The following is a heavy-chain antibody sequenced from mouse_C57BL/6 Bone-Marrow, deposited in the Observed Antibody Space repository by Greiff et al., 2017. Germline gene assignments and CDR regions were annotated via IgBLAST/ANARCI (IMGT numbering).Heavy chain of an antibody. J-gene: IGHJ2*01. V-gene: IGHV7-3*01. CDR2: IRNKANGYTT. CDR3: ARLEYYFDY. Sequence: EVQVVESGGGLVQPGGSLSLSCAASGFTFTDYYMSWVRQPPGKALEWLGFIRNKANGYTTEYSASVKGRFTISRDNSQSILYLQMNALRAEDSATYYCARLEYYFDYWGQGTTLTVSS. CDR1: GFTFTDYY.